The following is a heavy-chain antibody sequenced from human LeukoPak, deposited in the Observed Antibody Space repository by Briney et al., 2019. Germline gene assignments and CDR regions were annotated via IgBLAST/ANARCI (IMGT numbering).Heavy chain of an antibody. D-gene: IGHD6-19*01. J-gene: IGHJ4*02. CDR2: IYYSGST. Sequence: SETLSLTCTVSGGSISSYYWSWIRQPPGKGLEWIGYIYYSGSTNYNPSLESRVTISVDTSKNQFSLKLSSVTAADTAVYYCATEQVSGSAWGFDYWGQGSLVTVSS. V-gene: IGHV4-59*01. CDR1: GGSISSYY. CDR3: ATEQVSGSAWGFDY.